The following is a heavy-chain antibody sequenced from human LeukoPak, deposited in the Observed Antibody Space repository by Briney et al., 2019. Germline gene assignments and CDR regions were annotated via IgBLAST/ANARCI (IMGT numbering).Heavy chain of an antibody. Sequence: SETLSLTCTVSGGSISSGGYYWSWIRQPPGKGLEWIGYIYYNGSTNYNPSLKSRVTISVDTSKNQFSLKLSSVTAADTAVYYCARLAYYYGSGSYPPHFDYWGQGTLVTVSS. V-gene: IGHV4-61*08. CDR2: IYYNGST. CDR3: ARLAYYYGSGSYPPHFDY. D-gene: IGHD3-10*01. CDR1: GGSISSGGYY. J-gene: IGHJ4*02.